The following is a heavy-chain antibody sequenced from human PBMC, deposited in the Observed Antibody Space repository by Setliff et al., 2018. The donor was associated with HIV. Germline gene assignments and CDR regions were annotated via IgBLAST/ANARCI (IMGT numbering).Heavy chain of an antibody. CDR1: GGSFSGFY. Sequence: SETLSLTCAVYGGSFSGFYWSWIRQPPGKGLEYIGEVDDSGGSNYSPSLKSRVSISVDTSKNQFSLRLSSVTAADTAVYYCARVGEQLLLGFEFWGQGTLVTVSS. CDR3: ARVGEQLLLGFEF. J-gene: IGHJ4*02. V-gene: IGHV4-34*01. CDR2: VDDSGGS. D-gene: IGHD3-10*01.